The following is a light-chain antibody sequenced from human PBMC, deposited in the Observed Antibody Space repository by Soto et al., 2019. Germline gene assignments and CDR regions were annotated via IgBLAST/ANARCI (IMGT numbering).Light chain of an antibody. CDR1: SSDVGGYNF. CDR2: DVT. V-gene: IGLV2-11*01. Sequence: QSALTQSRSVCGSPGQSVTISCTGTSSDVGGYNFVSWFQQYPGKAPKLIIYDVTNRPSGVPDRFSGSKSGSTASLTISGLQTDDEADYYCCSYAGGYTHVFGTGTKVTVL. CDR3: CSYAGGYTHV. J-gene: IGLJ1*01.